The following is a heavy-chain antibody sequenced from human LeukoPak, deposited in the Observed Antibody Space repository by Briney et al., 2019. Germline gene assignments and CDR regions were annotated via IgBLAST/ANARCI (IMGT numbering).Heavy chain of an antibody. Sequence: SETLSLTCTVSGGSISSYYWSWIRQPPGKGLEWIGYIYYSGSTNYNPSLKSRVTISVDTSKNQFSLKLSSVTAADMAVYYCARYSWGFVLDYWGQGTLVTVSS. V-gene: IGHV4-59*01. CDR2: IYYSGST. J-gene: IGHJ4*02. CDR1: GGSISSYY. D-gene: IGHD3-16*01. CDR3: ARYSWGFVLDY.